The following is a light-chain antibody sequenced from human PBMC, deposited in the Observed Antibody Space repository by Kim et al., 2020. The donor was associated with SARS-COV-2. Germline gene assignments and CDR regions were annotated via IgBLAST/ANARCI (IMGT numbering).Light chain of an antibody. J-gene: IGKJ2*01. Sequence: SASIGDRVTITCRASQDVSSYLAWYQQKPGKAPELLIYAASTLQSGVPSRFSGSGSGTDFTLTITCLQSQDFATYYCQEYYSYSYTFGQGTKLEI. CDR2: AAS. V-gene: IGKV1-8*01. CDR3: QEYYSYSYT. CDR1: QDVSSY.